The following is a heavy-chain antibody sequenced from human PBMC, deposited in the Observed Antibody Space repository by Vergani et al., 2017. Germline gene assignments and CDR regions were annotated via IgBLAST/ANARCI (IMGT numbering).Heavy chain of an antibody. Sequence: EVQLVESGGGLVKPGGSLRLSCAASGFTFSSYSMNWVRQAPGKGLEWVSSISSSSSYIYYADSVKGRFTISRDNAKNSLYLQMNSLRAEDTAVYYCARDRIAAAGMGYCWFDPWGQGTLVTVSS. D-gene: IGHD6-13*01. CDR3: ARDRIAAAGMGYCWFDP. CDR2: ISSSSSYI. J-gene: IGHJ5*02. V-gene: IGHV3-21*01. CDR1: GFTFSSYS.